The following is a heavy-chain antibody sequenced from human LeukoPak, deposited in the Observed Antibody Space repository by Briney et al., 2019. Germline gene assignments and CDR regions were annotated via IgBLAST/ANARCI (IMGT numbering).Heavy chain of an antibody. CDR2: IYYSGST. J-gene: IGHJ4*02. D-gene: IGHD3-22*01. CDR3: AREGYDSSGYYSGFDY. CDR1: GGSISSYY. Sequence: SETLSLTCTVSGGSISSYYWSWIRQPPGKGLEGIGDIYYSGSTNYNPSLKSRVAILVDTSKNQFSLKLSSVTAADTAVYYCAREGYDSSGYYSGFDYWGQGTLVTVSS. V-gene: IGHV4-59*01.